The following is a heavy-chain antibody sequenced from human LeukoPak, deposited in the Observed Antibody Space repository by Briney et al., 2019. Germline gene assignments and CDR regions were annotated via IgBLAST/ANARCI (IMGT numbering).Heavy chain of an antibody. V-gene: IGHV1-2*06. CDR1: GYTFTVYY. CDR3: ARDSGGSGSPNFDY. J-gene: IGHJ4*02. D-gene: IGHD3-10*01. Sequence: ASVKVSCKASGYTFTVYYMHWVRQAPGQGLEWMGRINPNNGATNYAQKLQGRVTITGDTSISTAYMELSRLRSDDTAVYYCARDSGGSGSPNFDYWGQGTLVTVSS. CDR2: INPNNGAT.